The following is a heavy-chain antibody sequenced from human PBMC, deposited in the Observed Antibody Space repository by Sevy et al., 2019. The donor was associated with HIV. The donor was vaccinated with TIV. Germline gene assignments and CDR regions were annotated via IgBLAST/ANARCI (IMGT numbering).Heavy chain of an antibody. CDR1: GFTFSSYW. J-gene: IGHJ3*02. CDR3: AREGSYRLNGDAFDI. D-gene: IGHD1-26*01. Sequence: GGSLRLSCAASGFTFSSYWMHWVRQAPGKGLVWVSRINSDVSSTSYADSVKGRFTISRDNAKNTLYLQMNSLRAEDTAVYYCAREGSYRLNGDAFDIWGQGTMVTVSS. V-gene: IGHV3-74*01. CDR2: INSDVSST.